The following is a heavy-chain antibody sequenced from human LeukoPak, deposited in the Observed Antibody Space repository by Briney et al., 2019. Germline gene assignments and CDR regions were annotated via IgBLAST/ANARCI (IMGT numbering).Heavy chain of an antibody. CDR3: AKGGKWDVTPFDY. J-gene: IGHJ4*02. CDR1: GFTFSSYW. D-gene: IGHD1-26*01. V-gene: IGHV3-23*01. CDR2: ISGGGGST. Sequence: GGSLRLSCAASGFTFSSYWMNWVRQAPGKGLEWVSTISGGGGSTYYADSVKGRFTISRDNSKNTLYLQVNSLRAEDTAVYYCAKGGKWDVTPFDYWGQGTLVTVSS.